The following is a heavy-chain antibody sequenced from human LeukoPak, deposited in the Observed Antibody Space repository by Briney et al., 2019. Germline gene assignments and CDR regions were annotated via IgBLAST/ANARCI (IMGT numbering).Heavy chain of an antibody. Sequence: PSETLSLTCAVYGGSFSGYYWNWIRQPPGKGLEWIGEVNHSGSAKYNPSLKSRVTMSVDTSKNQFSLKLSSVTAADAAVYYCVRGLGHSSSDYWGQGTLVTVSS. CDR2: VNHSGSA. V-gene: IGHV4-34*01. CDR3: VRGLGHSSSDY. J-gene: IGHJ4*02. D-gene: IGHD6-6*01. CDR1: GGSFSGYY.